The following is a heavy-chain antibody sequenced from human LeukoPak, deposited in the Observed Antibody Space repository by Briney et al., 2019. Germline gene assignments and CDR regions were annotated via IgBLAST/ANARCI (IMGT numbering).Heavy chain of an antibody. D-gene: IGHD5-12*01. V-gene: IGHV3-30*02. CDR3: AKATHSGYARGPNGDY. CDR2: IRYDGSNK. CDR1: GFTFSSYG. Sequence: PGGSLRLSCAASGFTFSSYGMHWVRQAPDKGLEWVAFIRYDGSNKDFADPVKGRFTISRDNSKNTLYLQMNSLRTDDTAVYYCAKATHSGYARGPNGDYWGQGTLVIVSS. J-gene: IGHJ4*02.